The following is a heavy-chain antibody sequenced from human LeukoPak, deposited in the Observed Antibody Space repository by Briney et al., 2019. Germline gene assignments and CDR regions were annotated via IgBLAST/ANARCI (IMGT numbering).Heavy chain of an antibody. CDR1: GGSISSYY. CDR3: AGSYSGYDSFDY. V-gene: IGHV4-59*01. CDR2: IYYSGST. D-gene: IGHD5-12*01. Sequence: SETLSLTCTVSGGSISSYYWSWIRQPPGKGLEWIGYIYYSGSTNYNPSLKSRVTISVDTSKNQFSLKLSSVTAADTAVYYRAGSYSGYDSFDYWGQGTLVTVSS. J-gene: IGHJ4*02.